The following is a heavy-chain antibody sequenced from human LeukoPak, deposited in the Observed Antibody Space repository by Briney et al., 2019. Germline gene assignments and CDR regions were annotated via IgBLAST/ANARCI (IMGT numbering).Heavy chain of an antibody. CDR1: GFTFSSYG. J-gene: IGHJ4*02. CDR2: IWYDGSNK. CDR3: ARADLINYFDY. Sequence: TGGSLRLSCAASGFTFSSYGMHWVRQAPGKGLEWVAVIWYDGSNKYYADSVKGRFTISRDNSKNTLYLQMNSLRAEDTAVYYCARADLINYFDYWGQGTLVTVSS. V-gene: IGHV3-33*08.